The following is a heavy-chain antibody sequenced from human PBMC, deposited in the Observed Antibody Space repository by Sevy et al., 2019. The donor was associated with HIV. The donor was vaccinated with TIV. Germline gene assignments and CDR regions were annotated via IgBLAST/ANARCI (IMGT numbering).Heavy chain of an antibody. CDR2: IRYDGSNK. V-gene: IGHV3-30*02. Sequence: GGSLRLSCAASGFTFSSYSMNWVRQAPGKGLEWVAFIRYDGSNKYYADSVKGRFTISRDNSKNTLYLQMNSLRAEDTAVYYCARDYGSGSYYNSRDYWGQGTLVTVSS. J-gene: IGHJ4*02. CDR3: ARDYGSGSYYNSRDY. CDR1: GFTFSSYS. D-gene: IGHD3-10*01.